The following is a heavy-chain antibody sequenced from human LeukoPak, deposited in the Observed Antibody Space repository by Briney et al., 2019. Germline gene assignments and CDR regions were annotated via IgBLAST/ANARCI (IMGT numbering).Heavy chain of an antibody. CDR3: AKDGGGGYNPLYYFDY. CDR1: GFTFDDYA. D-gene: IGHD5-24*01. Sequence: GRSLRLSCAASGFTFDDYAMHWVRQAPGKGLEWVSGISWNSGSIGYADSVKGRFTISRDNAKNSLYLQMNSLRAEDTALYYCAKDGGGGYNPLYYFDYWDQGTLVTVSS. V-gene: IGHV3-9*01. J-gene: IGHJ4*02. CDR2: ISWNSGSI.